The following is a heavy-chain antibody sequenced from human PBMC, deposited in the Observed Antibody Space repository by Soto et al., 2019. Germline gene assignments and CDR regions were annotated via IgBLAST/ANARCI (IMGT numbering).Heavy chain of an antibody. Sequence: EVQLLGSGGGLVQPGGSLRLSCAASGFTFSSYAMSWVRQAPGKGLEWVSAISGSGVSTYYADSVKGRFTISRDNSKNTLYLQMNSLRAEDTAVCYCAKEHHYSSSWSEFDYWGQGTLVTVSS. V-gene: IGHV3-23*01. J-gene: IGHJ4*02. CDR2: ISGSGVST. CDR1: GFTFSSYA. D-gene: IGHD6-13*01. CDR3: AKEHHYSSSWSEFDY.